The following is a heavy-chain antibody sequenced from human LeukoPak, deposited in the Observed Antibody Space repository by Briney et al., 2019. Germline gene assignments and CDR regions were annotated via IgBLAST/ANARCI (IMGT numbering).Heavy chain of an antibody. CDR3: ASTTPRTQFAFDI. V-gene: IGHV3-48*03. D-gene: IGHD1-26*01. CDR1: GFTFSSYE. J-gene: IGHJ3*02. Sequence: GGSLRLSCAASGFTFSSYEMNWVRQAPRKGLEWVSYISSSGSTIYYADSVKGRFTISRDNAKNSLYLQMNSLRAEDTAVYYCASTTPRTQFAFDIWGQGTMVTVSS. CDR2: ISSSGSTI.